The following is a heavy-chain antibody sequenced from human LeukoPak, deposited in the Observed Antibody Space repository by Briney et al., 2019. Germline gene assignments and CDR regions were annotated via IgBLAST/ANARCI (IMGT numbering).Heavy chain of an antibody. D-gene: IGHD2-15*01. CDR2: IYYSGST. CDR3: ARRGMYCSGGSCYYYFDY. CDR1: GGSISSGGYY. J-gene: IGHJ4*02. V-gene: IGHV4-61*08. Sequence: SETLSLTCTVSGGSISSGGYYWSWIRQPPGKGLEWIGYIYYSGSTNYNPSLKSRVTISVDTSKNQFSLRLSSVTAADTAVYYCARRGMYCSGGSCYYYFDYWGQGTLVTVSS.